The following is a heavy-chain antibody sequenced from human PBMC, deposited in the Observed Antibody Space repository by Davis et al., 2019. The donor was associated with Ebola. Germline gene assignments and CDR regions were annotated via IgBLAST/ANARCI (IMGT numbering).Heavy chain of an antibody. Sequence: GESLKISCAASGFIFGSYSMSWVRQAPGKGLEWVAHISASSSTIYYADTVKGRFTISRDNAQKSLYLQMNSLRDEDTAVYYCAREVGWFDPWGQGTLVTVSS. V-gene: IGHV3-48*02. CDR1: GFIFGSYS. D-gene: IGHD1-26*01. J-gene: IGHJ5*02. CDR3: AREVGWFDP. CDR2: ISASSSTI.